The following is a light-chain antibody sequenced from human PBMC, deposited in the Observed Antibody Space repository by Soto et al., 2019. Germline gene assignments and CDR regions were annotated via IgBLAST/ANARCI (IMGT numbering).Light chain of an antibody. V-gene: IGKV3-20*01. CDR1: QSVSSNY. CDR3: QQYGGSPRVT. J-gene: IGKJ4*01. CDR2: GAS. Sequence: EMVLPQSPGTLSLSPGERATLSCRASQSVSSNYLAWYQQKPGQAPRVLIYGASGRATGIPERFSGSGSGTDFTLTISRLEPEDFAVYYCQQYGGSPRVTFGGGTKVEIK.